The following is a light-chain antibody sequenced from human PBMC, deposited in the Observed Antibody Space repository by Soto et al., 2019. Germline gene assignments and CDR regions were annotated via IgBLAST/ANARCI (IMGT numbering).Light chain of an antibody. J-gene: IGKJ1*01. Sequence: EIVMTQSPATLSVSPGERATLSCRASQSVSSKLAWYQQKPGQAPRLLIYGASTRATGIPARFSGSGSGTEFTLTISSLQSEDFAVYYCQQYGTSPWTFGQGTEVETK. CDR3: QQYGTSPWT. V-gene: IGKV3-15*01. CDR2: GAS. CDR1: QSVSSK.